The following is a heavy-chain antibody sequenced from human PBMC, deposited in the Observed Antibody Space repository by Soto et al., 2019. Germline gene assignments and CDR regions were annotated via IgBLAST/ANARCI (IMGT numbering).Heavy chain of an antibody. CDR3: ARDRQWAAGTRYFDY. Sequence: SETLSLTCAVYGGSFSGYYWSWIRQPPGKGLEWIGEINHSGSTNYNPSLKSRVTISVDTSKNQFSLKLSSVTAADTAVYYCARDRQWAAGTRYFDYWGQGTLVTVSS. CDR1: GGSFSGYY. J-gene: IGHJ4*02. D-gene: IGHD6-13*01. CDR2: INHSGST. V-gene: IGHV4-34*01.